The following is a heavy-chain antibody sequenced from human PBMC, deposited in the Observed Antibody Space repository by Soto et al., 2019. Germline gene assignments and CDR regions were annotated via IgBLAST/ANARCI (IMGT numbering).Heavy chain of an antibody. D-gene: IGHD3-22*01. CDR2: ISYDGSNK. Sequence: PGGSLRLSCAASGFTFSSYGMHWVRQAPGKGLEWVAVISYDGSNKYYADSVKGRFTISRDNSKNTLYLQMNSLRAEDTAVYYYAKDQAYYDSSGYYPLDYWGQGTLVTVSS. CDR1: GFTFSSYG. CDR3: AKDQAYYDSSGYYPLDY. V-gene: IGHV3-30*18. J-gene: IGHJ4*02.